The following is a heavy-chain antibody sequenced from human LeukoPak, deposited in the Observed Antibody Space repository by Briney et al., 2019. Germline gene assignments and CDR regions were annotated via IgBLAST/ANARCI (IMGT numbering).Heavy chain of an antibody. CDR1: GFTFDDYA. V-gene: IGHV3-9*01. Sequence: GGSLRLSCAASGFTFDDYAMRWVRQAPGKGLKWVSGISWNSGSIGYADSVKGRFAISRDNAKNSLYLQMNSLRAEDTALYYCAKPLSSSWYSPFDYWGQGTLVTVSS. D-gene: IGHD6-13*01. J-gene: IGHJ4*02. CDR2: ISWNSGSI. CDR3: AKPLSSSWYSPFDY.